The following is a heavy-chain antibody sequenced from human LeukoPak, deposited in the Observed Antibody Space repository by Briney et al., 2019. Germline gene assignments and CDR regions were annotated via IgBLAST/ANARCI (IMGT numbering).Heavy chain of an antibody. CDR3: AHQRRGVAVAPLGSFDY. J-gene: IGHJ4*02. CDR1: GGTFSSYA. V-gene: IGHV1-69*06. CDR2: IIPIFGTA. Sequence: SVKDSCKASGGTFSSYAISWVRQAPGQGLEWMGGIIPIFGTANYAQKSQGRVTITADKSTSTAYMELSSLRSEDTAVYYCAHQRRGVAVAPLGSFDYGGQGTLVTVSS. D-gene: IGHD6-19*01.